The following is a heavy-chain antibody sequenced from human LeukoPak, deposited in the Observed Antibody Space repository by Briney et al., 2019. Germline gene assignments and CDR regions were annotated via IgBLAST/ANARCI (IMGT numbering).Heavy chain of an antibody. CDR3: ARSVAGYFDY. D-gene: IGHD6-19*01. CDR1: GGSTRGGYY. Sequence: PSETLSLTCGVYGGSTRGGYYWSWIRQPPGEGLEWIGEINHRGSTNYNPSLKSRVTTSVDTSKNQFSLKVTSVTAADTAMYFCARSVAGYFDYWGQGTLVTVSS. CDR2: INHRGST. J-gene: IGHJ4*02. V-gene: IGHV4-34*01.